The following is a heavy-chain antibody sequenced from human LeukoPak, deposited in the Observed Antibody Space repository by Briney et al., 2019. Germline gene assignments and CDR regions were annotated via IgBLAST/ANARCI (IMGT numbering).Heavy chain of an antibody. Sequence: ASVKVSCKVSGYTLTELSMHWVRQAPGKGLEWMGGFDPEDGETIYAQKFQGRVTMTEDTSTDTAYMELSSLRSDDTAAYYCARDTKRSRARWENLGFDPWGQGTLVTVSS. CDR1: GYTLTELS. CDR2: FDPEDGET. J-gene: IGHJ5*02. CDR3: ARDTKRSRARWENLGFDP. V-gene: IGHV1-24*01. D-gene: IGHD1-26*01.